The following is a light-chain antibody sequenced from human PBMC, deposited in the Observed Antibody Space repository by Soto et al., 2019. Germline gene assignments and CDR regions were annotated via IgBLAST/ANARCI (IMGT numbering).Light chain of an antibody. CDR2: VAS. Sequence: EIVMTQSPATLSVSPGERATLSCRASQSVSSNLAWYQQKPGQTPKLLIYVASTRSTGIPARFSGSGSGTEFPLTINSLQSEDFAVYSCQQYNVWPLTFGGGTKVEFK. CDR1: QSVSSN. V-gene: IGKV3-15*01. J-gene: IGKJ4*01. CDR3: QQYNVWPLT.